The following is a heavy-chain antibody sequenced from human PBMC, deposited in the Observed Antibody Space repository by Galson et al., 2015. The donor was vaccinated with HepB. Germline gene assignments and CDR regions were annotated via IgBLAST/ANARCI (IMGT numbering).Heavy chain of an antibody. CDR1: GGSFSGYY. V-gene: IGHV4-34*01. D-gene: IGHD6-13*01. Sequence: SETLSLTCAVYGGSFSGYYWSWIRQPPGKGLEWIGEINHSGSTNYNPSLKSRVTISVDTSKNQFSLKLSSVTAADTAVYYCARARGIAAAGQPDYWGQGTLVTVTS. CDR2: INHSGST. CDR3: ARARGIAAAGQPDY. J-gene: IGHJ4*02.